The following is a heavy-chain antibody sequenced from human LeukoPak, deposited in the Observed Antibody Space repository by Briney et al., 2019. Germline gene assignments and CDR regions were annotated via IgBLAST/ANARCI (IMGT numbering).Heavy chain of an antibody. CDR2: IYSGGTT. J-gene: IGHJ4*02. D-gene: IGHD3-10*01. Sequence: PGGSLRLSCAASGFTVSSNYMSWVRQPPGKGLEWVSVIYSGGTTFYADSVKGRFIISRDNSKNTLYLQMNSLRADDTAVYYCAKLKGWYGEGYFDYWGQGTVVTVSS. V-gene: IGHV3-53*01. CDR3: AKLKGWYGEGYFDY. CDR1: GFTVSSNY.